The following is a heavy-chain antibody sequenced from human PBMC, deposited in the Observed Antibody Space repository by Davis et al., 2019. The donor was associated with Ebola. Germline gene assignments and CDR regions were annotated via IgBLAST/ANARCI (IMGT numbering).Heavy chain of an antibody. CDR2: ISTYNTDHK. J-gene: IGHJ6*02. Sequence: AASVKVSCKASGYDFITHGISWVRQAPGQGLEWMGWISTYNTDHKNYVKKFQGRITMSTDTSTSTAYMELGSLRPDDTAVYYCARSIQGTTHLSYYAMDVWGQGTTVTVSS. V-gene: IGHV1-18*04. D-gene: IGHD1-1*01. CDR3: ARSIQGTTHLSYYAMDV. CDR1: GYDFITHG.